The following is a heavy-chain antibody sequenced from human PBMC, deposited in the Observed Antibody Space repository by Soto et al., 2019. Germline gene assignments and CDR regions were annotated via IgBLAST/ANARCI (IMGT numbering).Heavy chain of an antibody. Sequence: ASVKVSCKASGYTFTNYGITWVRQAPGQGLEWMGWISAYNGDAHYTQRLQGRVTMTTDTSTSTAYMELRGLRSDDTAVYYCARVRQHDGYFYFYIVSLGKGITISV. D-gene: IGHD6-13*01. CDR3: ARVRQHDGYFYFYIVS. CDR1: GYTFTNYG. J-gene: IGHJ6*03. V-gene: IGHV1-18*01. CDR2: ISAYNGDA.